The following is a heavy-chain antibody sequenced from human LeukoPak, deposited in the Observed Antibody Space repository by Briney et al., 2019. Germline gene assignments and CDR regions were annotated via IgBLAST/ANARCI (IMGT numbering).Heavy chain of an antibody. CDR3: ARDTDFSIDY. CDR2: INTRSGDA. V-gene: IGHV1-18*01. J-gene: IGHJ4*02. CDR1: GYTFTNYG. D-gene: IGHD2/OR15-2a*01. Sequence: ASVKVSCKASGYTFTNYGIAWVRQAPGQGLEWMGWINTRSGDAQLAHSLQARVTMTTDTSTSTASMELGSLGSDGTAVYYCARDTDFSIDYWGQGSLVTVSS.